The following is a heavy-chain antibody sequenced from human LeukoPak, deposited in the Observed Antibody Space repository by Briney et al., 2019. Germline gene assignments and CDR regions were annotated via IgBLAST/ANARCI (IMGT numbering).Heavy chain of an antibody. J-gene: IGHJ5*02. V-gene: IGHV3-23*01. CDR2: ISGSGGST. CDR3: ARDREVPAAIYHWFDP. D-gene: IGHD2-2*01. CDR1: GFTFSSYA. Sequence: GGSLRLSCAASGFTFSSYAMSWVRQAPGKGLEWVSAISGSGGSTYYADSVKGRFTISRDNSKNTLYLQMNSLRAEDTAVYYCARDREVPAAIYHWFDPWGQGTLVTVSS.